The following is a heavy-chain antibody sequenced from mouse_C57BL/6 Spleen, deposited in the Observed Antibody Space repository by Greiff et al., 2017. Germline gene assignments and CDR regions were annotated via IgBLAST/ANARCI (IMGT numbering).Heavy chain of an antibody. J-gene: IGHJ1*03. CDR1: GYTFTSYW. Sequence: QVHVKQPGAELVMPGASVKLSCKASGYTFTSYWMHWVKQRPGQGLEWIGEIDPSDSYTNYNQKFKGKSTLTVDKSSSTAYMQLSSLTSEDSAVYYCARGNWTYWYFDVWGTGTTVTVSS. V-gene: IGHV1-69*01. CDR2: IDPSDSYT. CDR3: ARGNWTYWYFDV. D-gene: IGHD4-1*01.